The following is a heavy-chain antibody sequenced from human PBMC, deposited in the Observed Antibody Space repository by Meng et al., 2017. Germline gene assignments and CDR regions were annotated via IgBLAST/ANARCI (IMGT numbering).Heavy chain of an antibody. Sequence: TLSLTCTASGGSISSGGYYWSWIRQHPGKGLEWIGYTYYSGSTYYNPSLKSRVTISVDTSMNQFSLKLSSVTAADTAVYYCARSGGQGWFGASRGWFDPWGQGTRVTGSS. D-gene: IGHD3-10*01. CDR1: GGSISSGGYY. CDR3: ARSGGQGWFGASRGWFDP. CDR2: TYYSGST. J-gene: IGHJ5*02. V-gene: IGHV4-31*03.